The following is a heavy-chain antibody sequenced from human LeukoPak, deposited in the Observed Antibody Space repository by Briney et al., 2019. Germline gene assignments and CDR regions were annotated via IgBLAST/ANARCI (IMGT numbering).Heavy chain of an antibody. J-gene: IGHJ4*02. CDR1: GFTYSYYD. CDR3: AKFSWTTAARDY. Sequence: PGGSLRLSCAASGFTYSYYDLSWVRQAPGKGLEWVSDITSSGGNTYYTDSVKGRFTISRDNSENTLYLQMNSLRAEDTAVYYWAKFSWTTAARDYWGQGTLVTVSS. D-gene: IGHD1-1*01. CDR2: ITSSGGNT. V-gene: IGHV3-23*01.